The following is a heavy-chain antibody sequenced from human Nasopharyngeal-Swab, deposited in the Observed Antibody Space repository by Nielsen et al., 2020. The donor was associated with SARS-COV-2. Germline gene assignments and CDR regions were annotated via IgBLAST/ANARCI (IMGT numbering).Heavy chain of an antibody. D-gene: IGHD3-10*01. J-gene: IGHJ4*02. CDR2: ISPSGSTI. V-gene: IGHV3-11*01. Sequence: GGSLRLSCAASGFTFSDDYVSWIRQAPGKGLEWVSYISPSGSTIFYADSVKGRFTISRDNARNSLFLQMNSLRAEDTAMYYCAREAPDYYNSGSYFDYWGRGTLVTVSS. CDR3: AREAPDYYNSGSYFDY. CDR1: GFTFSDDY.